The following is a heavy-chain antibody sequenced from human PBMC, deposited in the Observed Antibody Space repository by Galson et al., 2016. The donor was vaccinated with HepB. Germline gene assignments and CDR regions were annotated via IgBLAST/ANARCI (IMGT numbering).Heavy chain of an antibody. D-gene: IGHD1-7*01. V-gene: IGHV1-8*01. CDR1: GYAFTNYD. CDR3: TRGITGTTLIES. J-gene: IGHJ5*01. CDR2: MNPNSGNT. Sequence: SVKVSCKASGYAFTNYDTVWVRQASGQGLEWMAWMNPNSGNTGLAPRFKGRLTLTRDTSISTAYMEPSGLSSEDTAVYYCTRGITGTTLIESWGQGTLVTVSS.